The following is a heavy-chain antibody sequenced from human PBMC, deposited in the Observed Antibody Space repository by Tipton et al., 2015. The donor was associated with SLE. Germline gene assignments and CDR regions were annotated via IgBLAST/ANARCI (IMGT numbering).Heavy chain of an antibody. CDR3: ARHGWQQLDRDGFDF. D-gene: IGHD6-13*01. J-gene: IGHJ4*02. CDR1: GGSISSSSYY. Sequence: LRLSCTVSGGSISSSSYYWGWIRQPPGKGLEWIGSIYYRGSTYYTPSLKSRVSISVDTPKNQFSLRLNSVTAADTAVFYCARHGWQQLDRDGFDFWGQGTLVTVSS. V-gene: IGHV4-39*01. CDR2: IYYRGST.